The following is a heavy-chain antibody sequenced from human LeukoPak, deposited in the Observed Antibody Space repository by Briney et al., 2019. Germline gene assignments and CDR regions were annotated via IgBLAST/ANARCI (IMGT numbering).Heavy chain of an antibody. J-gene: IGHJ4*02. CDR1: GFTFSSYA. CDR3: AKEPDYGDYFDY. Sequence: PGGSLRLSRAASGFTFSSYAMSWVRQAPGKGLEWVSAISGSGGSTYYADSVKGRFTISRDNSKNTLYLQMNSPRAEDTAVYYCAKEPDYGDYFDYWGQGTLVTVSS. CDR2: ISGSGGST. D-gene: IGHD4-17*01. V-gene: IGHV3-23*01.